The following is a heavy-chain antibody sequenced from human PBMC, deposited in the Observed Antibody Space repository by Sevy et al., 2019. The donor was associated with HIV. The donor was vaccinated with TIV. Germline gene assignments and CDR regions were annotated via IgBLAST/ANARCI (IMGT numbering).Heavy chain of an antibody. CDR2: ISYHGRNQ. Sequence: GGSLRLSCAASGFTFSDYAIHWVRQAPGKGLEWLAVISYHGRNQFYADSVGGRFTISRDDSKNKVYLQMNSLRPDDTAVYYCARKQFVLPFDYWGQGTLVTVSS. CDR3: ARKQFVLPFDY. D-gene: IGHD6-6*01. V-gene: IGHV3-30*04. J-gene: IGHJ4*02. CDR1: GFTFSDYA.